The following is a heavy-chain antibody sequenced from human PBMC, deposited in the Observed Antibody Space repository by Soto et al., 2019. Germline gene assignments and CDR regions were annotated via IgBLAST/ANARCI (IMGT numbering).Heavy chain of an antibody. J-gene: IGHJ6*02. Sequence: GESLKISCKGSGYSFTSYWISWVRQMPGKGLEWMGRIDPSDSYTNYSPSFQGHVTISADKSISTAYLQWSSLKASDTAMHYCAGDYGYSTSGGMDVWGQGTTVTVSS. V-gene: IGHV5-10-1*01. CDR2: IDPSDSYT. CDR3: AGDYGYSTSGGMDV. CDR1: GYSFTSYW. D-gene: IGHD6-13*01.